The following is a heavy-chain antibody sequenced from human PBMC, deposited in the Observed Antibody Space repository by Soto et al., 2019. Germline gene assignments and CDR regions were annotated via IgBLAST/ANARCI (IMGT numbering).Heavy chain of an antibody. J-gene: IGHJ4*02. Sequence: QVQLVQSGADVKKPGASVKVSCKTSGYTFSGYFMHWLRQAPGQGLEWMGWMNPNSGGTDYAQNFQGRVAMTWDTSISTAYMELSRLRSDDTAIYYCARGYYSSSWRVGDYWGQGTLVTVSS. D-gene: IGHD6-13*01. CDR3: ARGYYSSSWRVGDY. V-gene: IGHV1-2*02. CDR2: MNPNSGGT. CDR1: GYTFSGYF.